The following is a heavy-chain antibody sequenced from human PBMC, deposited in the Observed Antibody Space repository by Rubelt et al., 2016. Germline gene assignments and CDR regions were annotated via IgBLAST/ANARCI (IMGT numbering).Heavy chain of an antibody. V-gene: IGHV1-2*06. Sequence: QVQLVQSGAEVKKPGASVKVSCKASGYTFTGYYIHWMRQAPGQGLEWMGRIDPNSGATNYAQKFQGRVTMTRETAISTAYMQLGNLGSDDTAVYYCAVSYNRQWVWGQGTLVTVSS. CDR3: AVSYNRQWV. CDR1: GYTFTGYY. CDR2: IDPNSGAT. D-gene: IGHD6-19*01. J-gene: IGHJ4*02.